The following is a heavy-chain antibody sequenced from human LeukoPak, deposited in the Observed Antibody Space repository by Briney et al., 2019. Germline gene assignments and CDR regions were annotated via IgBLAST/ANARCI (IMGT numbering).Heavy chain of an antibody. V-gene: IGHV3-48*03. CDR1: GFTFRTYE. CDR3: ARDRDYGDYRPVSFDY. Sequence: PGGSLSLSCVASGFTFRTYEMNWVRQAPGGGLEWVSFISGGSGTAYYADSVKGRFTISRDNAKSSLYLQMNSLRVEDTAVYYCARDRDYGDYRPVSFDYWGRGTLVTVSS. D-gene: IGHD4-17*01. J-gene: IGHJ4*02. CDR2: ISGGSGTA.